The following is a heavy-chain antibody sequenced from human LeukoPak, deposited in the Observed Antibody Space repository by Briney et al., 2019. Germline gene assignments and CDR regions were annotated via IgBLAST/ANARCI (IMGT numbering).Heavy chain of an antibody. CDR1: GGSINSYY. CDR3: ARDGCGSSSCLDY. D-gene: IGHD6-6*01. CDR2: ISYSGST. J-gene: IGHJ4*02. Sequence: SETLSLTCTVSGGSINSYYWSWIRQPPGKGLEWIGYISYSGSTNYNPSPKSRVPISVDTSKNQFSLKLSSVTAADTAVYYCARDGCGSSSCLDYWGQGTLVTVSS. V-gene: IGHV4-59*01.